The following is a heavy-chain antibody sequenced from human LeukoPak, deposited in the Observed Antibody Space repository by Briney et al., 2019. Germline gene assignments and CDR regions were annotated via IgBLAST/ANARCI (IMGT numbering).Heavy chain of an antibody. CDR1: GGSISSGGYY. D-gene: IGHD2-2*01. J-gene: IGHJ3*02. CDR3: ARDAAIVVVPAAIRLGGHDAFDI. Sequence: SETLSLTCTVSGGSISSGGYYWSWIRQHPGKGLEWIGYIYYSGSTYYNPSLKSRVTISVDTSKNQFSLKLSSVTAADTAVYYCARDAAIVVVPAAIRLGGHDAFDIWGQGTMVTVSS. CDR2: IYYSGST. V-gene: IGHV4-31*03.